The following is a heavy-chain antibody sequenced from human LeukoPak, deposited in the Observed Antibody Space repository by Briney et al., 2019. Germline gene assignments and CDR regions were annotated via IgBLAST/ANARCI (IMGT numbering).Heavy chain of an antibody. CDR1: GFTFNNYA. J-gene: IGHJ4*02. V-gene: IGHV3-23*01. D-gene: IGHD3-9*01. CDR3: AKDQRAMTGASGFHC. Sequence: GGSLRLSCAVSGFTFNNYAMGWVRQAAGKGLEWVSGISANGGSTYYADSVKGRLTISRDNSKNTLSLQMNSLRADDTALYYCAKDQRAMTGASGFHCWGQGTLVTVSS. CDR2: ISANGGST.